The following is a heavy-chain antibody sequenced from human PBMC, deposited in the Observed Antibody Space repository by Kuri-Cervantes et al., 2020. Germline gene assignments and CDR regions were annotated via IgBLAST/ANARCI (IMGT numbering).Heavy chain of an antibody. CDR3: ARPSGSYSLLDAFDI. Sequence: GGSLRLSCAASGFTFSSYSMNWVRQAPGKGLEWVSSISSSSSYIYYADSVKGRFTISRDNAKNSLYLQMNSLRAEDTAVYYCARPSGSYSLLDAFDIWGQGTMVTVSS. J-gene: IGHJ3*02. CDR2: ISSSSSYI. V-gene: IGHV3-21*01. D-gene: IGHD1-26*01. CDR1: GFTFSSYS.